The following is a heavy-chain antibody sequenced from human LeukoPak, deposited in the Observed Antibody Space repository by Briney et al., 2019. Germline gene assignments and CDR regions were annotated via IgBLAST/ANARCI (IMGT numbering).Heavy chain of an antibody. Sequence: GESLKISFKGSGYSFTSYWIGWVRPMPGKGLEWMGIIYPGDSDTTYSPSFQGQVTISVDNSINTAYLQWSSLKASDTAMYYCARGEGVCSGGSCYQSDFWGQGTLVTVSS. CDR1: GYSFTSYW. J-gene: IGHJ4*02. V-gene: IGHV5-51*01. CDR3: ARGEGVCSGGSCYQSDF. CDR2: IYPGDSDT. D-gene: IGHD2-15*01.